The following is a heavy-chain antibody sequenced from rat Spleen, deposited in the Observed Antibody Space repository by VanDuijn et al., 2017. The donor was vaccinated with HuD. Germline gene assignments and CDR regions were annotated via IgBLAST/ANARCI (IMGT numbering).Heavy chain of an antibody. Sequence: EVQLQESGPGLVKPSQSLSLTCSVTVYSITSSYRWSWIRKFPGNRLEWMGYINSAGSTNYNPSLKSRISITRDTSKNQFFLQVNSVTTEDTANYYCARHGYNSYFDYWGQGVMVTVSS. J-gene: IGHJ2*01. D-gene: IGHD1-9*01. CDR2: INSAGST. CDR3: ARHGYNSYFDY. V-gene: IGHV3-3*01. CDR1: VYSITSSYR.